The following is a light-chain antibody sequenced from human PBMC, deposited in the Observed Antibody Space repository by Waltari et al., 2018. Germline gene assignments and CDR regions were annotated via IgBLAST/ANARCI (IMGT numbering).Light chain of an antibody. CDR3: NSYTSSTTLV. CDR1: SSDVGGYNY. CDR2: DVN. V-gene: IGLV2-14*01. J-gene: IGLJ3*02. Sequence: QSALTQPASVSGSPGQSITISCTGTSSDVGGYNYVSWYQQHPGKAPKLMIYDVNNRPSGVSDRFSGYKSGNTASLTISGLQAEDEADYYCNSYTSSTTLVFGGGTKLTVL.